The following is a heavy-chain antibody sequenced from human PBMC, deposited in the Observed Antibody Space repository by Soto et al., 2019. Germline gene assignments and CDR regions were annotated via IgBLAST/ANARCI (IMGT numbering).Heavy chain of an antibody. CDR3: ARGGLWFGELGGPMDV. CDR2: IYYSGST. V-gene: IGHV4-30-4*01. J-gene: IGHJ6*02. CDR1: GGSISSGDYY. D-gene: IGHD3-10*01. Sequence: SETLSLTCTVSGGSISSGDYYWSWIRQPPGKGLEWIGYIYYSGSTYYNPSLKSRVTISVDTSKNQFSLKLSSVTAADTAVYYCARGGLWFGELGGPMDVWGQGTTVTVSS.